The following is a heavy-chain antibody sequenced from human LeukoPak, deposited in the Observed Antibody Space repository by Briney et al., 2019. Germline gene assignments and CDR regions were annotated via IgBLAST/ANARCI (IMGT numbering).Heavy chain of an antibody. D-gene: IGHD1-26*01. CDR1: GFTFSTYG. CDR3: AKLREWELPDLFDY. Sequence: GGSLRLSCAASGFTFSTYGMSWVRQAPGKGLEWVSGVSGSGGSRFYTDSVKGRFTISRDNSKNTLYLQMNSLRAEDTAVYYCAKLREWELPDLFDYWGQGTLVTVSS. V-gene: IGHV3-23*01. CDR2: VSGSGGSR. J-gene: IGHJ4*02.